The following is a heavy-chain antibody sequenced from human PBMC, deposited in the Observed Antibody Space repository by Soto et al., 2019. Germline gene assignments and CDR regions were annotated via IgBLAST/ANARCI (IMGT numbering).Heavy chain of an antibody. V-gene: IGHV4-59*08. CDR1: GGSISSYC. Sequence: SATLSLTCTVTGGSISSYCWSWIRQPPGKGLEWIGYIYYSGSTNYNPSLKSRVTISVDTSKNQFSLKLSSVTAADTAVYYCARGPVVEGFDPWGQGTLVTVS. D-gene: IGHD2-2*01. CDR2: IYYSGST. J-gene: IGHJ5*02. CDR3: ARGPVVEGFDP.